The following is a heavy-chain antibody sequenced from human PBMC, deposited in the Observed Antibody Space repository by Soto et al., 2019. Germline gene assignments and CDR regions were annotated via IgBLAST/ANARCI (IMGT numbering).Heavy chain of an antibody. CDR3: ARLGPVYYGDYEDYYYMDV. Sequence: PGESLKISCKGSGYSFTSYWIGWVRQMPGKGLEWMGIIYPGDSDTRYSPSFQGQVTISADKSISTAYLQWSSLKASDTAMYYCARLGPVYYGDYEDYYYMDVWGKGTTVTVSS. V-gene: IGHV5-51*01. CDR2: IYPGDSDT. J-gene: IGHJ6*03. D-gene: IGHD4-17*01. CDR1: GYSFTSYW.